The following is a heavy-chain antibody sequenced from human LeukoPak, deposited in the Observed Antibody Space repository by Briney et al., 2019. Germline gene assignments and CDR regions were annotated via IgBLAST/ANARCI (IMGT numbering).Heavy chain of an antibody. Sequence: ASVKVSCKVSGYTLTELSMHWVRQAPGKGLEWMGGFDPEDGETIYAQKFQGRVTMTEDTSTDTAYMELSSLRSEDTAVYYCATHRGDYGDSYYYYYMDVRGKGTTVTVSS. CDR3: ATHRGDYGDSYYYYYMDV. CDR2: FDPEDGET. CDR1: GYTLTELS. J-gene: IGHJ6*03. D-gene: IGHD4-17*01. V-gene: IGHV1-24*01.